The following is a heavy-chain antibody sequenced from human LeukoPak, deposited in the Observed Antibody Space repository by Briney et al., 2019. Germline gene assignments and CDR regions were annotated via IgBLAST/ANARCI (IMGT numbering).Heavy chain of an antibody. J-gene: IGHJ5*02. CDR2: IKQDGSDK. D-gene: IGHD4-17*01. CDR3: AREGSGDSHWFDP. CDR1: GFTFSSYW. Sequence: GGSLTLSCAASGFTFSSYWMSWLRQAPGKGLEWVANIKQDGSDKYYVDSVKGRFTISRDNAKNSLYLQMNSLRAEDTAVYYCAREGSGDSHWFDPWGQGTLVTVSS. V-gene: IGHV3-7*01.